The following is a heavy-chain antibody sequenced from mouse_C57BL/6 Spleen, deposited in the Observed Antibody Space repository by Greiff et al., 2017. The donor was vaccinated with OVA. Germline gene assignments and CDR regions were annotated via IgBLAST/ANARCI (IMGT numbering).Heavy chain of an antibody. V-gene: IGHV1-81*01. J-gene: IGHJ4*01. D-gene: IGHD2-3*01. CDR1: GYTFTSYG. CDR3: ARYEGDGYYRDYAMDY. Sequence: QVQLQQSGAELARPGASVKLSCKASGYTFTSYGISWVKQRTGQGLEWIGEIYPRSGNTYYNEKFKGKATLTADKSSSTAYMELRSLTSEDSAVYFCARYEGDGYYRDYAMDYWGQGTSVTVSS. CDR2: IYPRSGNT.